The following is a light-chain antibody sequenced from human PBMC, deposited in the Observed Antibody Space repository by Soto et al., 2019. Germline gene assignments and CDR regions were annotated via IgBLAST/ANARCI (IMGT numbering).Light chain of an antibody. J-gene: IGKJ1*01. Sequence: DIQMTQSPSTLSASVGDRVTFTYRASQSITNRLAWYQQKPGKAPKVLIYDDSNLESGVPSRFSGSGSGTEFTLTINRLQPDDFATYYCQHYGGMWAFGQGTKVDI. V-gene: IGKV1-5*01. CDR1: QSITNR. CDR2: DDS. CDR3: QHYGGMWA.